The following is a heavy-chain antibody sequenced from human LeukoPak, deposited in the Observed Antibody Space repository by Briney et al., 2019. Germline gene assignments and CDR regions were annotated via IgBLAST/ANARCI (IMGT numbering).Heavy chain of an antibody. CDR1: GFTFSSYE. D-gene: IGHD1-1*01. V-gene: IGHV3-7*01. CDR2: IKQDASER. Sequence: GGSLRLSCAASGFTFSSYEMTWVRQAPGKGLEWVANIKQDASERYYVDSVKGRFTISRDNAKNSLYLQMNSLRAEDTAVYYCATPTAGTWHFDYWGQGTLVTVSS. J-gene: IGHJ4*02. CDR3: ATPTAGTWHFDY.